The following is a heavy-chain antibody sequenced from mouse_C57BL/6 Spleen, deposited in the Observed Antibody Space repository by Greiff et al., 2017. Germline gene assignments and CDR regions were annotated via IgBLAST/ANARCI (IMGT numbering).Heavy chain of an antibody. CDR1: GYTFTSYW. CDR3: AREGYYVAFDV. J-gene: IGHJ1*03. V-gene: IGHV1-52*01. D-gene: IGHD1-1*01. CDR2: IDPSDSET. Sequence: QVQLQQPGAELVRPGSSVKLSCKASGYTFTSYWMHWVKQRPIQGLEWIGNIDPSDSETHYNQKFKDKATLTVDKSSSTAYMQLSSLTAEDSAVYDCAREGYYVAFDVWGTGTTVTVSS.